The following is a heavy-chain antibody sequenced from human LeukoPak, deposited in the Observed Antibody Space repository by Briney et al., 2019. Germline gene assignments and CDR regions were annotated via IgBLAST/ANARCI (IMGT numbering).Heavy chain of an antibody. J-gene: IGHJ4*02. CDR2: IKQDGSAK. Sequence: GGSLILSCAASGFTFSSYWMSWVRQAPGKGLEWVANIKQDGSAKNYVDSVKGRFTISRDNAKNSLYLQMNSLRAEDTAVYYCARVTSYYYNTSGDYYFDYWGQGTLVTVSS. D-gene: IGHD3-22*01. V-gene: IGHV3-7*04. CDR1: GFTFSSYW. CDR3: ARVTSYYYNTSGDYYFDY.